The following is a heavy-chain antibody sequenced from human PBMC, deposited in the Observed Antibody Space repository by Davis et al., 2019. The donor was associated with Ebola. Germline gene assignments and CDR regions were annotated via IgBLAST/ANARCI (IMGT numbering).Heavy chain of an antibody. CDR1: GGSLSGVY. CDR2: VNHSGTT. J-gene: IGHJ4*02. CDR3: ARATRGPVALDH. V-gene: IGHV4-34*01. D-gene: IGHD4-23*01. Sequence: SETLSLTCAVYGGSLSGVYWSWIRQSPGKGLEWIGEVNHSGTTNYNPSLKSRVSISLDTSNNQFSLRLTSVTVADSAVYYCARATRGPVALDHWSQGSLVTVSS.